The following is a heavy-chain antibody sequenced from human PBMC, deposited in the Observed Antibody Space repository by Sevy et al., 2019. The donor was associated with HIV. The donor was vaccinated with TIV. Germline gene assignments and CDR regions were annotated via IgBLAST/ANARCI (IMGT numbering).Heavy chain of an antibody. Sequence: GGSLRLSCAAPGFTLSKYSMSWIRQTPGKGLEWVSTFSFGCGKINYADSVKGRFTISRNDSRNTFYLQMNSLRAEDTAIYYCAREGCTKPHDYWGQGTVVTGSS. CDR3: AREGCTKPHDY. CDR2: FSFGCGKI. D-gene: IGHD2-8*01. J-gene: IGHJ4*02. V-gene: IGHV3-23*01. CDR1: GFTLSKYS.